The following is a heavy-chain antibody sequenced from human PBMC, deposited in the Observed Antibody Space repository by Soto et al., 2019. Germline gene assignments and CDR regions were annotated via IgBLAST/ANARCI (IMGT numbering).Heavy chain of an antibody. V-gene: IGHV4-34*01. CDR3: ARACRPRTYTIFGLVIICNWFDT. CDR2: INHSGST. CDR1: GGSLSGYY. J-gene: IGHJ5*02. D-gene: IGHD3-3*01. Sequence: SETRSLTCAVDGGSLSGYYWSWIRQPPVKGLEWIGEINHSGSTNYNPSLKSRVTISVDTYKNQFSLKLSSLTAADTAVYYCARACRPRTYTIFGLVIICNWFDTWGQGTLVTVSS.